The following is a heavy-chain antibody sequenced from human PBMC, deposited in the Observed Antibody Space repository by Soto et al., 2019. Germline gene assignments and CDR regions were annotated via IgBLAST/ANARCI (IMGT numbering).Heavy chain of an antibody. Sequence: GGSLRLSCAASGFTVSSNYMSWVRQAPGKGLEWVSVIYSGGSTYYADSVKGRFTISRDNSKNTLYLQMNSLRAEDTAVYYCARDVKKRAVNQPNFGLDVWGKGTTVTVFS. D-gene: IGHD3-3*01. CDR1: GFTVSSNY. V-gene: IGHV3-66*01. CDR3: ARDVKKRAVNQPNFGLDV. CDR2: IYSGGST. J-gene: IGHJ6*04.